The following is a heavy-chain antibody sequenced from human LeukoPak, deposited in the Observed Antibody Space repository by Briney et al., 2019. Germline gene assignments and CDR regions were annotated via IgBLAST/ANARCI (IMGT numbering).Heavy chain of an antibody. CDR2: IIPIFGTA. Sequence: ASVKVSFTASGGTFSIYAISWVRQAPGQGLEWMGGIIPIFGTANYAQKFQGRVTITADESTSTAYMELSSLRSEDTAVYYCARGRGYFDWLSIDYWGQGTLVTVSS. V-gene: IGHV1-69*13. CDR1: GGTFSIYA. D-gene: IGHD3-9*01. J-gene: IGHJ4*02. CDR3: ARGRGYFDWLSIDY.